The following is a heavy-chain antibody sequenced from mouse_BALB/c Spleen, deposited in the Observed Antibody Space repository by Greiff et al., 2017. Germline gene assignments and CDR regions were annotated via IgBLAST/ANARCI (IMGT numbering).Heavy chain of an antibody. J-gene: IGHJ2*01. CDR1: GYSITSGYY. Sequence: EVHLVESGPGLVKPSQSLSLTCSVTGYSITSGYYWNWIRQFPGNKLEWMGYISYDGSNNYNPSLKNRISITRDTSKNQFFLKLNSVTTEDTATYYCASSYYDYFYYFDYWGQGTTLTVSS. V-gene: IGHV3-6*02. CDR3: ASSYYDYFYYFDY. CDR2: ISYDGSN. D-gene: IGHD2-4*01.